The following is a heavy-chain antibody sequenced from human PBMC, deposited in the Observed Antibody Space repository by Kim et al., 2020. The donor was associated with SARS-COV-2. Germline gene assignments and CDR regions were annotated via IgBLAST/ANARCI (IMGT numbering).Heavy chain of an antibody. V-gene: IGHV3-53*01. D-gene: IGHD4-17*01. CDR2: MYGGGST. CDR3: AARGYGDYPYFDF. CDR1: GFTVSRKY. Sequence: GGSLRLSCAASGFTVSRKYMSWVRQAPGKGLEWVSLMYGGGSTYYADSVKGRFTISRENSRNTLYLQMNSLRAEDTAVYYCAARGYGDYPYFDFWGQGTLVTVSS. J-gene: IGHJ4*02.